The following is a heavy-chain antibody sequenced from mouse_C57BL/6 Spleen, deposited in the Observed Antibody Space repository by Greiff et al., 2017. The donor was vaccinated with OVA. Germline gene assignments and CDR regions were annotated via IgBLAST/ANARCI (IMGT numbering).Heavy chain of an antibody. V-gene: IGHV1-82*01. J-gene: IGHJ3*01. CDR1: GYAFSSSW. Sequence: QVQLQQSGPELVKPGASVKISCKASGYAFSSSWMNWVKQRPGKGLEWIGRIYPGDGDTNYNGKFKGKATLTADKSSSTAYMQLSSLTSEDSAVYFCARDENYYGSSGEFAYWGQGTLVTVSA. CDR3: ARDENYYGSSGEFAY. D-gene: IGHD1-1*01. CDR2: IYPGDGDT.